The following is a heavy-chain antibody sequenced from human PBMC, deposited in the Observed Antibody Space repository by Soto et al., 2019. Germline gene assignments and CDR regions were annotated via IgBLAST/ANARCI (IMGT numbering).Heavy chain of an antibody. CDR3: AKRRSVVVAAATNY. V-gene: IGHV3-23*01. J-gene: IGHJ4*02. D-gene: IGHD2-15*01. CDR1: GSTFSSYA. CDR2: ISGSADST. Sequence: EVQLLESGGGLVQPGGSLRLSCAASGSTFSSYAMSWVRQAPGKGLEWVSVISGSADSTYYADSVKGRFTISRDNSKNTLYLQMNSLRAEDTAVYYCAKRRSVVVAAATNYWGQGTLVTVSS.